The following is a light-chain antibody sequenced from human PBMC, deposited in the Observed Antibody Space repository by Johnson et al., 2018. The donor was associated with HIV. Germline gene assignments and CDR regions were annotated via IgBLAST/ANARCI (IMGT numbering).Light chain of an antibody. CDR2: GND. Sequence: SVLTQPPSVSAAPGQKVTISCSGSSSNIGNNYVSWYQQLPGTAPKLLIYGNDKRPSGIPDRFSASKSGTSATLGITGLQSGDEANYYCGTWDSSLSGVFGTGTKVTVL. CDR3: GTWDSSLSGV. CDR1: SSNIGNNY. V-gene: IGLV1-51*01. J-gene: IGLJ1*01.